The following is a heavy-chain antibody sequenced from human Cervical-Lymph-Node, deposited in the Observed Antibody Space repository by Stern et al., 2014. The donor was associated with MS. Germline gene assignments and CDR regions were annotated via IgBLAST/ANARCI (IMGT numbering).Heavy chain of an antibody. CDR3: ARDGFDLRAFDY. CDR1: GGSITSGNYY. D-gene: IGHD3-10*01. Sequence: QVQLVESGPGLVKPSQTLSLTCTVSGGSITSGNYYWSWVRQPAGKGLEWIGRIYPSGITTYNPSLKSRVTISVATPETQLPLKLSSVTAADTAVYYCARDGFDLRAFDYWGQGTLVTVSS. J-gene: IGHJ4*02. V-gene: IGHV4-61*02. CDR2: IYPSGIT.